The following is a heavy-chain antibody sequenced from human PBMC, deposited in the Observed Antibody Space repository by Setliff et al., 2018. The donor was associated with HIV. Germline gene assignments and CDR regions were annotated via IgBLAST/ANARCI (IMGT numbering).Heavy chain of an antibody. CDR3: ARGVLTSIEVAGWTWFDP. CDR2: INHSGST. CDR1: GGSFSGYY. Sequence: LSLTCAVYGGSFSGYYWSWVRQPPGKGLEWIGEINHSGSTNYNPSLKSRVTISVDTSKNQFSLKLRSVTAADTAVYYCARGVLTSIEVAGWTWFDPWGQGTLVTVSS. D-gene: IGHD6-19*01. V-gene: IGHV4-34*01. J-gene: IGHJ5*02.